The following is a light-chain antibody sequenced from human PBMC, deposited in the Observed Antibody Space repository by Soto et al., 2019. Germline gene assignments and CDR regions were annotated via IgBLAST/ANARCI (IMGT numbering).Light chain of an antibody. CDR1: SSDVGGYNY. Sequence: QSVLTQPPSASGSPGQSVTISCTGTSSDVGGYNYVSWYQQHPGKAPKLMIYEVSKRPSGVPDRFSGSRSGNTASLTVSGLQAEDEADYYCRSFAGTNYYVFGTGTKVNVL. CDR2: EVS. J-gene: IGLJ1*01. V-gene: IGLV2-8*01. CDR3: RSFAGTNYYV.